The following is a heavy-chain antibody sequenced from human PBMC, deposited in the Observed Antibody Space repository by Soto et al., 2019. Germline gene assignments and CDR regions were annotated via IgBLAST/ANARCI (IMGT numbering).Heavy chain of an antibody. CDR2: INHLGSI. V-gene: IGHV4-34*01. CDR3: ARGGISHWAYFYYMDV. D-gene: IGHD2-21*01. J-gene: IGHJ6*03. CDR1: GGSLSDYF. Sequence: QVQLQQWGAGLLKPSETLSLTCVVSGGSLSDYFWSWLRQPPGMALEWIGEINHLGSINYNPSLKSRVTMSVDTSKNQFSLTLNSVTAADTATYYCARGGISHWAYFYYMDVWDRGTTVTVSS.